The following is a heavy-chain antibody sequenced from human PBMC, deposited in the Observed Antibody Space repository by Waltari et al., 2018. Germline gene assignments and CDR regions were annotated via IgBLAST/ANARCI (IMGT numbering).Heavy chain of an antibody. J-gene: IGHJ4*02. CDR1: GGSISSSSYY. Sequence: QLQLQESGPGLVKPSETLSLTCTVSGGSISSSSYYWGWIRQPPGKGLEWIGSIYYSGRTYYNPSLKSRVTRSVDTSKNQFSLKLSSVTAADTAVYYCARLKWELPYYFDYWGQGTLVTVSS. CDR2: IYYSGRT. CDR3: ARLKWELPYYFDY. D-gene: IGHD1-26*01. V-gene: IGHV4-39*07.